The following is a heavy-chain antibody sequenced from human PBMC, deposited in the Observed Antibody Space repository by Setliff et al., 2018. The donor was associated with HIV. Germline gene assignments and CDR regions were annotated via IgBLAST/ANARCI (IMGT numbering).Heavy chain of an antibody. CDR2: IYYSGST. CDR3: ARQGNIVVVTSFDY. CDR1: GGSISTYY. D-gene: IGHD2-21*02. V-gene: IGHV4-59*08. J-gene: IGHJ4*02. Sequence: LSLTCTVSGGSISTYYWSWIRQSPGKGLEWIGYIYYSGSTKYNPSLKSRLTISVDTSKNQFSLRLNSVTAADTAVYYCARQGNIVVVTSFDYWGQGTLVTVSS.